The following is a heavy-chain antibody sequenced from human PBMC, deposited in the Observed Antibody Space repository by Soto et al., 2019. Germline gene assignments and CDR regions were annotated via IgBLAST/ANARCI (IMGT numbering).Heavy chain of an antibody. J-gene: IGHJ4*02. D-gene: IGHD1-7*01. V-gene: IGHV4-39*01. Sequence: SETLSLTCPVSGDSISSSTYYWGWIRQPPGKGLEWIGSIYYSGSTYYNPSLKSRVTISVDTSKNQFSLKLSSVTAADTAVYYCARGTRPRQTVVDYWGQGTLVTVSS. CDR3: ARGTRPRQTVVDY. CDR2: IYYSGST. CDR1: GDSISSSTYY.